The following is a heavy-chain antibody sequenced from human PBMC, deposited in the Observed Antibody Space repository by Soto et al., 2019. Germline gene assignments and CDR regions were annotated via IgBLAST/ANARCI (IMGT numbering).Heavy chain of an antibody. CDR3: ANQTGRLAYCGGDCYNWFYP. CDR2: ISGSGGST. Sequence: GGSLRLSCAASGFTFSSYAMSWVRQAPGKGLEWVSAISGSGGSTYYADSVKGRFTIYRDNSKNTRYLQMNSLRAEDTAVYYCANQTGRLAYCGGDCYNWFYPWGPGTLVTVSA. CDR1: GFTFSSYA. D-gene: IGHD2-21*02. J-gene: IGHJ5*02. V-gene: IGHV3-23*01.